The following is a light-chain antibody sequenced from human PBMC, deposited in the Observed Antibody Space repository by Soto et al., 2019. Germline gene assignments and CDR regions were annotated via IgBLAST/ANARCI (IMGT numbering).Light chain of an antibody. V-gene: IGKV3-15*01. Sequence: ILLTPPPATLSMSPGEIATLSCRASQSVISNLAWYQQKPGQAPRLLIYAASTRATGIPARFSGSGSGTEFTLTISSLESEDFAVYYCQQYNNWPRTFGQGTMVDIK. CDR3: QQYNNWPRT. CDR2: AAS. J-gene: IGKJ1*01. CDR1: QSVISN.